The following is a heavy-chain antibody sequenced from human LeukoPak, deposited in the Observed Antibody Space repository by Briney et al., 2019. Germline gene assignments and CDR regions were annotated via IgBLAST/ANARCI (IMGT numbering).Heavy chain of an antibody. CDR3: ARVVPVYYDFWSGYYSPYFDY. V-gene: IGHV1-8*02. D-gene: IGHD3-3*01. CDR1: GYRFNTYG. J-gene: IGHJ4*02. CDR2: MNPNSGNT. Sequence: ASVKVSCKASGYRFNTYGISWVRQAPGQGLEWMGWMNPNSGNTGYAQKFQGRVTMTRNTSISTAYMELSSLRSEDTAVYYCARVVPVYYDFWSGYYSPYFDYWGQGTLVTVSS.